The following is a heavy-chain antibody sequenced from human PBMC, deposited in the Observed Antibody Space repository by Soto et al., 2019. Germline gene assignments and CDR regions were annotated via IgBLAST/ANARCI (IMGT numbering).Heavy chain of an antibody. J-gene: IGHJ6*02. D-gene: IGHD5-18*01. CDR1: GYTFTSYG. Sequence: ASVKVSCKASGYTFTSYGIGWVRQAPGQGLELMGWISAYNGNTNYAQKLQGRVTRTTDTSTSTAYMELRSLRSDDTAVYYCAVVDTAMTNYGMDVWGQGTTVTVSS. CDR3: AVVDTAMTNYGMDV. CDR2: ISAYNGNT. V-gene: IGHV1-18*01.